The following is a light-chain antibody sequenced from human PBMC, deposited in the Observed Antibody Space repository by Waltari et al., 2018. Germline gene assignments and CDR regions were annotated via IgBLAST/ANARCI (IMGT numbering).Light chain of an antibody. V-gene: IGKV1-33*01. J-gene: IGKJ2*01. CDR1: QDIRNY. Sequence: DIQMTQSPSSLSASVGDRVTITCQASQDIRNYLNWYQHKPGKAPKLLIYDASTLEAGVPSRFSGSGSGTYFTFTISSLQPDDFATYYCQQYQSYPYTFGQGTKLEIK. CDR2: DAS. CDR3: QQYQSYPYT.